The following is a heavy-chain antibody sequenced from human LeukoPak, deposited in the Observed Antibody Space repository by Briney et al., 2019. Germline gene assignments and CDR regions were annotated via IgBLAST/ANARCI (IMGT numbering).Heavy chain of an antibody. J-gene: IGHJ4*02. CDR2: IYSGGTI. CDR1: GFTVSSNY. CDR3: AREGSYDGSTMWYFDH. V-gene: IGHV3-53*01. D-gene: IGHD3-22*01. Sequence: GGSLRLSCAASGFTVSSNYMAWVRQAPGKGLEWVSVIYSGGTIYYADPVKGRFTISRDNSKNTLYLQMNSLRAEDTAVYYCAREGSYDGSTMWYFDHWGQGTLVTVSS.